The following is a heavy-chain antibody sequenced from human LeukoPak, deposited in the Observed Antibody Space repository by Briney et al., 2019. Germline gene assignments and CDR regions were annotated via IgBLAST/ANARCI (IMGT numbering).Heavy chain of an antibody. CDR3: ARETDTAMANDAFDI. Sequence: SETLSLTCTVSGGSISSYYWGWVRQPPGKGLEWVGQIYYRGTPNYNPSLGGRVTISIDTSKNQFSLKLSSVTAADTAVYYCARETDTAMANDAFDIWGQGTMVTVSS. CDR1: GGSISSYY. J-gene: IGHJ3*02. CDR2: IYYRGTP. V-gene: IGHV4-59*12. D-gene: IGHD5-18*01.